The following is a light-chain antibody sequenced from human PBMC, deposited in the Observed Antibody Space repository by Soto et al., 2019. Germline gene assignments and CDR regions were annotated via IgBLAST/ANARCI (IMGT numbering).Light chain of an antibody. J-gene: IGLJ2*01. CDR2: DVS. V-gene: IGLV2-14*03. CDR3: SSYTSSKTLV. CDR1: SSDIGGYNY. Sequence: QSALTQPASVSGSPGQSITISCTGTSSDIGGYNYVSWYQQHPGKAPKLIIYDVSNRPSGVSNRFSGSKSGNTASLAISGLQAEDEADDYCSSYTSSKTLVFGGGTKVTVL.